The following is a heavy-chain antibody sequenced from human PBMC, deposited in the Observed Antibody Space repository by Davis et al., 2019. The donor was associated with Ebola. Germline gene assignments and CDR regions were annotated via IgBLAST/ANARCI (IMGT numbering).Heavy chain of an antibody. CDR3: AKARYYDILTGNDY. CDR2: ISGGGRTI. J-gene: IGHJ4*02. D-gene: IGHD3-9*01. CDR1: GFTFSDYY. Sequence: GGSLRLSCTASGFTFSDYYMSWIRQAPGKGLEWVSYISGGGRTIYYADSVKGRFTMSRDNAKNSLYLQMNSLRAEDMAVYYCAKARYYDILTGNDYWGQGTLVTVSS. V-gene: IGHV3-11*01.